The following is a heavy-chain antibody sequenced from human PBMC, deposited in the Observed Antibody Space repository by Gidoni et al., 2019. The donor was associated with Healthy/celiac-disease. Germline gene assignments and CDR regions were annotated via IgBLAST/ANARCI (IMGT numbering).Heavy chain of an antibody. J-gene: IGHJ4*02. CDR2: ISYDGSNK. V-gene: IGHV3-30-3*01. CDR1: GFTFSSYA. CDR3: ARDFMPDSSGYLGFDY. Sequence: QVQLVESGGGVVQPGRSLRLSCAASGFTFSSYAMHWVRQAPGKGLEWVAVISYDGSNKYYADSVKGRFTISRDNSKNTLYLQMNSLRAEDTAVYYCARDFMPDSSGYLGFDYWGQGTLVTVSS. D-gene: IGHD3-22*01.